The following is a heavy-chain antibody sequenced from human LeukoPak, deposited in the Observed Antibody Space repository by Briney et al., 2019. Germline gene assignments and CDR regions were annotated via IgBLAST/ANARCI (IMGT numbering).Heavy chain of an antibody. J-gene: IGHJ4*02. CDR3: ARDLVYYYGSGSYTPFDY. Sequence: PSETLSLTCAVYGGSFTGYFGSWIRQPPGRGLEWIAEINHSGSTNYNPSLKSRVTISVDTSKNQFSLKLSSVTAADTAVYYCARDLVYYYGSGSYTPFDYWGQGTLVTVSS. CDR2: INHSGST. V-gene: IGHV4-34*01. D-gene: IGHD3-10*01. CDR1: GGSFTGYF.